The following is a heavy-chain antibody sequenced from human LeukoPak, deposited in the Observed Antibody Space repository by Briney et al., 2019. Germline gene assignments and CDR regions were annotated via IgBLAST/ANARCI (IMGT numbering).Heavy chain of an antibody. CDR2: INTDGSLT. D-gene: IGHD3-9*01. J-gene: IGHJ6*02. CDR3: TRDLMDYDVSTGLHHYYMDV. CDR1: GITFSRFW. V-gene: IGHV3-74*01. Sequence: AGGSLRLSCAASGITFSRFWVHWVRHAPGKGLVWVSRINTDGSLTSYADSVKGRFTISRDNAKNTLYLQMNTLRVEDTAVYYCTRDLMDYDVSTGLHHYYMDVWGQGTTVTVSS.